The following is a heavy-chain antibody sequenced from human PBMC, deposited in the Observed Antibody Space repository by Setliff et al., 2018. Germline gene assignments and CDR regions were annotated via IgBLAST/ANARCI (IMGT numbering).Heavy chain of an antibody. CDR2: IYTSGST. CDR3: ARERIHCGYYFDY. Sequence: SETLSLTCTVSGGSISTNSYYWGWIRQPPGKGLEWIGHIYTSGSTNYNPSLKSRVTISVDTSKNQFSLKLSSVNAADTAVYYCARERIHCGYYFDYWGQGTLVAVSS. CDR1: GGSISTNSYY. J-gene: IGHJ4*02. D-gene: IGHD5-18*01. V-gene: IGHV4-39*07.